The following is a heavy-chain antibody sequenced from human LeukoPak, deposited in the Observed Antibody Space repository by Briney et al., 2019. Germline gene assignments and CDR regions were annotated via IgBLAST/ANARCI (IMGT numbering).Heavy chain of an antibody. J-gene: IGHJ3*02. CDR2: ISGSGGST. V-gene: IGHV3-23*01. Sequence: PGGSLRLSCAASGFTFSSYAMSWVRQAPGKGLEWVSAISGSGGSTYYADSVKGRFTISRDNSKNTLYLQMNSLRAEDTAVYYCAKSRDRKHIVVVTAIPPAHDAFDIWGQGTMVTVSS. CDR1: GFTFSSYA. CDR3: AKSRDRKHIVVVTAIPPAHDAFDI. D-gene: IGHD2-21*02.